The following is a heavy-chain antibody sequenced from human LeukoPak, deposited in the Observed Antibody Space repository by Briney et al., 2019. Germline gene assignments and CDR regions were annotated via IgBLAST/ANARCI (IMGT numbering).Heavy chain of an antibody. J-gene: IGHJ5*02. Sequence: QPGRSLRLSCAASGFTFSNYVMNWVRQAPDKGLEWVTFIQTDGNDKYYADSVKGRFTISRDNSKNTVFLQVNNVRAEDTAVYFCAREGGPTYVGRFVHWGQGTLVTVSS. D-gene: IGHD1-26*01. CDR1: GFTFSNYV. CDR2: IQTDGNDK. V-gene: IGHV3-33*01. CDR3: AREGGPTYVGRFVH.